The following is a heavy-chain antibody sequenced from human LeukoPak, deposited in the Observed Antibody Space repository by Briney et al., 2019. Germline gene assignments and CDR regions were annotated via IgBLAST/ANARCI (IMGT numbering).Heavy chain of an antibody. CDR2: ISGSGGST. Sequence: PGGSLRLSCAASGFTFSTYGMSWVRQAPGKGLEWVSTISGSGGSTYYADSVKGRFTISRDDSKNTLYLQMNSLRAEDTAVYYCASMVVVVTATMPRAFDIWGQGTMVTVSS. V-gene: IGHV3-23*01. CDR1: GFTFSTYG. CDR3: ASMVVVVTATMPRAFDI. D-gene: IGHD2-21*02. J-gene: IGHJ3*02.